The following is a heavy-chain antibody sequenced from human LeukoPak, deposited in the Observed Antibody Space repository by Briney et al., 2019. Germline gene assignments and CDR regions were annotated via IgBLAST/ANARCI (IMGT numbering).Heavy chain of an antibody. CDR2: IYHSGST. D-gene: IGHD6-6*01. CDR1: GGSISSGGYS. CDR3: ARGRPHEYSSSSSLYYYYGMDV. J-gene: IGHJ6*02. V-gene: IGHV4-30-2*01. Sequence: PSQTLSLTCAVSGGSISSGGYSWSWIRQPPGKGLEWIGYIYHSGSTYYNPSLKSRVTISVDRSKNQFSLKLSSVTAADTAVYYCARGRPHEYSSSSSLYYYYGMDVWGQGTTVTVSS.